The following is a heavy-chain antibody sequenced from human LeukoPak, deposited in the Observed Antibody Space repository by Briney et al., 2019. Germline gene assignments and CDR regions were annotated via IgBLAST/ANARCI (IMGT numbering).Heavy chain of an antibody. V-gene: IGHV3-30*02. Sequence: GGSLRLSCAASGFTFSSYGMHWVRQAPGKGLEWVAFIRYDGSNKCYADSVKGRFTISRDNAKNSLYLQMNSLRAEDTAVYYCARGYSSSWHHYYYYMDVWGKGTTVTVSS. CDR3: ARGYSSSWHHYYYYMDV. D-gene: IGHD6-13*01. CDR2: IRYDGSNK. J-gene: IGHJ6*03. CDR1: GFTFSSYG.